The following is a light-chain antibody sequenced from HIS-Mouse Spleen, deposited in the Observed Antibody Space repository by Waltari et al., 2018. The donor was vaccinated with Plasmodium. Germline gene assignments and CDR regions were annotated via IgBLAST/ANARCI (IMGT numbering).Light chain of an antibody. CDR2: DAS. Sequence: EIVLTQSPATLSLSPGERATLSCRASQSVSSYLAWYQQTPGEAPRLLIYDASNRDTGSPARVRGSGSGTDFTLTISSLEPEDFAVYYCQQRSNWPRVLTFGGGTKVEIK. V-gene: IGKV3-11*01. J-gene: IGKJ4*01. CDR3: QQRSNWPRVLT. CDR1: QSVSSY.